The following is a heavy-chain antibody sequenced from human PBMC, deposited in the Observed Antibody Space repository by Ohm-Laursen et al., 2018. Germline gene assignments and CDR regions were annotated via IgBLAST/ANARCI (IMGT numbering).Heavy chain of an antibody. J-gene: IGHJ4*02. D-gene: IGHD1-14*01. Sequence: SLRLSCAASGFTFADYAMHWVRQAPGKGLEWVSGISWNSDNVGYADSVKGRFTISRDNAKNSLYLQMNSLRPDDTALYYCARKRPGYFDYWGQGTLVTVSS. CDR1: GFTFADYA. V-gene: IGHV3-9*01. CDR2: ISWNSDNV. CDR3: ARKRPGYFDY.